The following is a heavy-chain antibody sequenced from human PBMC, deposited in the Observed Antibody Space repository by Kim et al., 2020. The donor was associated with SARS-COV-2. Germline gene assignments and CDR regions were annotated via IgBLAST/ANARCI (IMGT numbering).Heavy chain of an antibody. J-gene: IGHJ4*02. D-gene: IGHD5-12*01. CDR3: ARVSATALAY. V-gene: IGHV4-4*02. Sequence: STNYNPSLKSRVTISVDKSKNQFSLKLSSVTAADTAVYYCARVSATALAYWGQGTLVTVSS. CDR2: ST.